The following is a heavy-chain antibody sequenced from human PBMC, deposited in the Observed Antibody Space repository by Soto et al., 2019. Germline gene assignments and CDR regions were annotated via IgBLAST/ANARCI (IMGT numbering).Heavy chain of an antibody. CDR2: ISPSGTT. Sequence: VQVLESGGGLVQPGGSLRLSCVVSVFPFGANAMSWVRQAPGKGLEWIGEISPSGTTNYSPSLKSRVSISVDTSKNQFSLNLTSLTAADTAVYYCARAPKVSGSAQTRPDFWGQGSLVTVSS. V-gene: IGHV4-34*01. D-gene: IGHD6-6*01. J-gene: IGHJ4*02. CDR1: VFPFGANA. CDR3: ARAPKVSGSAQTRPDF.